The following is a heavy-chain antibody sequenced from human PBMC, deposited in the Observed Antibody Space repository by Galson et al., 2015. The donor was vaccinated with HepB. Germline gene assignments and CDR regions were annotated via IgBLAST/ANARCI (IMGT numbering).Heavy chain of an antibody. CDR2: IRSKANSYAT. V-gene: IGHV3-73*01. J-gene: IGHJ4*02. CDR1: GFTFSGSA. D-gene: IGHD5-18*01. Sequence: SLRLSCAASGFTFSGSAMHWVRQASGKGLEWVGRIRSKANSYATAYAASVKGRFTISRDDSKNTAYLQMNSLKTEDTAVYYCTSPNVGYSYGRDYWGQGTLVTVSS. CDR3: TSPNVGYSYGRDY.